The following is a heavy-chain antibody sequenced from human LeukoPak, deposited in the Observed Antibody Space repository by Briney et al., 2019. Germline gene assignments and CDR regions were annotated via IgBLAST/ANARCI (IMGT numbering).Heavy chain of an antibody. Sequence: GGSLRLSCAASGFTLSSYSMNWVRQAPGKGLEWVSSISSSSSYRYYADSVKGRFTISRDSSKNTLYLQMNSLRAEDTALYYCAKNSVGGSYYPIDYWGQGTLVTVSS. CDR1: GFTLSSYS. V-gene: IGHV3-21*04. D-gene: IGHD1-26*01. CDR2: ISSSSSYR. CDR3: AKNSVGGSYYPIDY. J-gene: IGHJ4*02.